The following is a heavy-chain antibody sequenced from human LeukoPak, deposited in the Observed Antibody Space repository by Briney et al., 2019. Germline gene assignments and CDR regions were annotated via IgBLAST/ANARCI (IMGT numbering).Heavy chain of an antibody. J-gene: IGHJ5*02. Sequence: PSETLSLTCAVSGYSISSGYYWGWIRQPPGKGLEWIGSIYHSGSTYYNPSLKSRVTTSVDTSKNQFSLKLSSVTAADTAVYYCARGLDKLDPWGQGTLVTVSS. CDR3: ARGLDKLDP. V-gene: IGHV4-38-2*01. CDR2: IYHSGST. D-gene: IGHD6-19*01. CDR1: GYSISSGYY.